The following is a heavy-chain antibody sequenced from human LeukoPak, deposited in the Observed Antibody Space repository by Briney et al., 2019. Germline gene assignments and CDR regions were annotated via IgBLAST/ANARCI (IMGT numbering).Heavy chain of an antibody. V-gene: IGHV4-39*01. CDR2: IYYSGST. J-gene: IGHJ4*02. CDR3: ARNLGRGESAVTTDY. CDR1: GGSISSSSYY. D-gene: IGHD4-17*01. Sequence: SETLSLTCTVSGGSISSSSYYWGWIRQPPGKGLEWIGSIYYSGSTYYNPFLKSRVTISVDTSKNQFSLKLSSVTAADTAVYYCARNLGRGESAVTTDYWGQGTLVTVSS.